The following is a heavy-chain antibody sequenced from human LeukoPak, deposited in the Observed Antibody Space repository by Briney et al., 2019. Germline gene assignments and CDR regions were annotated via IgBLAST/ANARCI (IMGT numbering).Heavy chain of an antibody. CDR3: ARDDGSGYYRFDQ. Sequence: SETLSLTCTVSGGSISSSSYYWGWIRQPPGKGLEWIGSIYYSGSTYYNPSLKSRVTISVDTSKNQFPLKLTSVTAADTAVYYCARDDGSGYYRFDQWGQGTLVTVSS. J-gene: IGHJ4*02. CDR1: GGSISSSSYY. D-gene: IGHD3-22*01. V-gene: IGHV4-39*06. CDR2: IYYSGST.